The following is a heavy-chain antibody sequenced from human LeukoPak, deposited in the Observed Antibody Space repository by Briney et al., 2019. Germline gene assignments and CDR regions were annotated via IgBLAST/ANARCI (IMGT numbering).Heavy chain of an antibody. V-gene: IGHV1-18*01. CDR2: ISAYNGNT. CDR3: AREPLPYYYDSSGSTIDY. CDR1: GYTFTSYG. D-gene: IGHD3-22*01. J-gene: IGHJ4*02. Sequence: GASVKVSCKASGYTFTSYGISWVRQAPGQGREWMGWISAYNGNTNYAQKLQGRVTMTTDTSTSTAYMELRSLRSVDTAVYYCAREPLPYYYDSSGSTIDYWGQGTLVTVSS.